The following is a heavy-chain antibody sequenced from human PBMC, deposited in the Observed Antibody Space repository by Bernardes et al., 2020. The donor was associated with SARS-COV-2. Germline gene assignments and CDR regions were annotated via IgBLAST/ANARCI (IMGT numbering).Heavy chain of an antibody. CDR1: GGSIRGSYYY. V-gene: IGHV4-39*02. J-gene: IGHJ4*02. CDR3: ARRDEQFLESPDY. CDR2: ISSDSGTT. Sequence: SETLSLTCAVSGGSIRGSYYYWAWIRQPPGKGLEWIGVISSDSGTTYNNPSLRSRVTMSLDTSKNLFSLRLSSVTAADTAVYYCARRDEQFLESPDYWGQGTLVTVSS.